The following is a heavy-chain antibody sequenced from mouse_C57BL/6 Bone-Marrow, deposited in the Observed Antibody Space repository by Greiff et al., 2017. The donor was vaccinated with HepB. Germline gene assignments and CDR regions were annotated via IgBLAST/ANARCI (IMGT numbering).Heavy chain of an antibody. D-gene: IGHD3-3*01. J-gene: IGHJ2*01. CDR1: GYAFTNYL. Sequence: VQLKQSGAELVRPGTSVKVSCKASGYAFTNYLIEWVKQRPGQGLEWIGVINPGSGGTNYNEKFKGKATLTADKSSSTAYMQLSSLTSEDSAVYFCARRDFEGRGYFDYWGQGTTLTVSS. V-gene: IGHV1-54*01. CDR2: INPGSGGT. CDR3: ARRDFEGRGYFDY.